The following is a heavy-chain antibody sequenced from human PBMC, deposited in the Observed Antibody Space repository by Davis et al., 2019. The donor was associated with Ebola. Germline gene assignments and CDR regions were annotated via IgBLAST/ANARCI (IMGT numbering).Heavy chain of an antibody. D-gene: IGHD3-3*01. CDR1: GFTVSSNY. V-gene: IGHV3-53*01. CDR2: IYSGGST. Sequence: GGSLRLSCAASGFTVSSNYMSWVRQAPGKGLEWVSVIYSGGSTYYADSVKGRFTISRDNSKNTLYLQMNSLRAEDTAVYYCARAGRTIFGVVVGNYFDYWGQGTLVTVSS. J-gene: IGHJ4*02. CDR3: ARAGRTIFGVVVGNYFDY.